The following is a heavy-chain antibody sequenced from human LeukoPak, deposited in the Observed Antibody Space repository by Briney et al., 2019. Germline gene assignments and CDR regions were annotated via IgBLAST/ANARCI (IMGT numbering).Heavy chain of an antibody. J-gene: IGHJ4*02. CDR2: ISYDGINE. CDR1: GFTFSSYW. V-gene: IGHV3-30*18. CDR3: VKESGVEWLLLPTYFDY. Sequence: QPGGSLRLSCAASGFTFSSYWMHWVRQAPGKGLEWVAKISYDGINEDYADSVKGRFTISRENSKETLFLQMNSLRAEDSAVYYCVKESGVEWLLLPTYFDYWGQGVLVTVSS. D-gene: IGHD5-12*01.